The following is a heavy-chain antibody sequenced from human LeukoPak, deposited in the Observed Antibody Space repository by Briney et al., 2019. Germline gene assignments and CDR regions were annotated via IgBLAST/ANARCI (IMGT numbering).Heavy chain of an antibody. CDR1: GFTFSSYA. Sequence: PGGSLRLSCAASGFTFSSYAMSWVRQAPGKGLEWVSSISSSSSYIYYADSVRGRFTISRDIAKNSLYLQMNSLRAEDTAVYYCARAMTTVTQHAFDIWGQGTMVTVSS. J-gene: IGHJ3*02. D-gene: IGHD4-17*01. CDR3: ARAMTTVTQHAFDI. CDR2: ISSSSSYI. V-gene: IGHV3-21*01.